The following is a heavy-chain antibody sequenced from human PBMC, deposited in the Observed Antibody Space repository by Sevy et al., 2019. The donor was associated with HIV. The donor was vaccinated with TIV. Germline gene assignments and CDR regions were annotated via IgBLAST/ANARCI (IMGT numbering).Heavy chain of an antibody. D-gene: IGHD3-22*01. CDR3: AKGREYYNDNSGYFDY. CDR2: FDPEDGKT. Sequence: ASVKVSCKVSGYTLTQLSMHWVRQAPGKGLEWMGGFDPEDGKTIYAQKFQGRLTMTEDTSTDTSYMQLSSLGSEDTAVYYWAKGREYYNDNSGYFDYWGQGTLVTVSS. J-gene: IGHJ4*02. V-gene: IGHV1-24*01. CDR1: GYTLTQLS.